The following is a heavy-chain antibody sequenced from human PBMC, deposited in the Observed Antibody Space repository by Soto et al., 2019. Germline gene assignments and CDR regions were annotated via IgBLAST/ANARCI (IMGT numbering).Heavy chain of an antibody. J-gene: IGHJ3*02. CDR2: ISYDGSNK. Sequence: GGSLRLSCAASGFTFGSYAMHWVRQAPGKGLEWVAVISYDGSNKYYSDSVKGRFTISRDNSKNTLYLQMNSLRAEDTAVYYCSRDGGCIAVAGCDAFDIWGQGTMVTVSS. CDR1: GFTFGSYA. V-gene: IGHV3-30*04. D-gene: IGHD6-19*01. CDR3: SRDGGCIAVAGCDAFDI.